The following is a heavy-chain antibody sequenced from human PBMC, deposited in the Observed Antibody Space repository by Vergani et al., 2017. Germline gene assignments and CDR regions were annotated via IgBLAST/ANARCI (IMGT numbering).Heavy chain of an antibody. D-gene: IGHD2-15*01. CDR1: GGTFSSYT. CDR3: ARERNIGVVVAATPAYDYYGMDV. CDR2: IIPILGIA. Sequence: QVQLVQSGAEVKKPGSSVKVSCKASGGTFSSYTISWVRQAPGQGLEWMGRIIPILGIANYAQKFQGRVTITADKSTSTAYMELRSLRSDDTAVYYCARERNIGVVVAATPAYDYYGMDVWGQGTTVTVSS. V-gene: IGHV1-69*08. J-gene: IGHJ6*02.